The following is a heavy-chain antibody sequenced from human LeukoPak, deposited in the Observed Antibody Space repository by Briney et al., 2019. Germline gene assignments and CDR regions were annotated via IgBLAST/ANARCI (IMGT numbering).Heavy chain of an antibody. CDR1: GYTFSSYA. CDR3: ARSPEARTYYYDSSGYYFPWFDP. Sequence: ASVKVSCKASGYTFSSYAISWVRQAPGQGLEWMGGIIPIFGTANYAQKFQGRVTITADKSTSTAYMELSSLRSEDTAVYYCARSPEARTYYYDSSGYYFPWFDPWGQGTLVTVSS. D-gene: IGHD3-22*01. CDR2: IIPIFGTA. V-gene: IGHV1-69*06. J-gene: IGHJ5*02.